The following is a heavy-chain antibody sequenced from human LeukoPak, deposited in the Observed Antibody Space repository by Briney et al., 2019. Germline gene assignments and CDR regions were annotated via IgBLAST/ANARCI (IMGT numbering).Heavy chain of an antibody. J-gene: IGHJ4*02. CDR2: NYLSGTT. Sequence: TSETLSLTCTVSGGSISRYHWSWTRQPTGQGLEWIGYNYLSGTTTYNPSLKSRVSVSVDRTKNHFSLTLTSLTAADTAVYFCARERASAAPHFDHWGRGILVIVSS. D-gene: IGHD2-2*01. CDR3: ARERASAAPHFDH. V-gene: IGHV4-59*01. CDR1: GGSISRYH.